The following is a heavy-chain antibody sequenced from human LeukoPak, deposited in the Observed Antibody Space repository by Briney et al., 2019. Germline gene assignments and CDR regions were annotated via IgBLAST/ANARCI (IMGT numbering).Heavy chain of an antibody. D-gene: IGHD3-22*01. CDR1: GFTFSSYA. V-gene: IGHV3-64*02. CDR3: ARGLPYYDSSGYYPHFDY. Sequence: GGSLRLSCAASGFTFSSYAMHWVRQAPGKGLEYVSAISSNGGSTYYADSVKGRFTISRDTSKSTLYLQMNSLRAEDTAVYYCARGLPYYDSSGYYPHFDYWGQGTLVTVSS. CDR2: ISSNGGST. J-gene: IGHJ4*02.